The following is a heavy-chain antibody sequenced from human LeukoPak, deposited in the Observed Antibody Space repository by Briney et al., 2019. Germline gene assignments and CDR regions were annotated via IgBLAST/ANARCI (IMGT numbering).Heavy chain of an antibody. D-gene: IGHD1-26*01. CDR1: GFTLSNYA. V-gene: IGHV3-30*04. CDR2: ISYDESNK. CDR3: ARDDYYGRYYFDY. Sequence: GGSLRLSCAASGFTLSNYAMHWVRQAPGKGLEWVAVISYDESNKYYADSVKGRFTISRDNSKNTLYLQMNSLRAEDTAVYYCARDDYYGRYYFDYWGQGTLVTVSS. J-gene: IGHJ4*02.